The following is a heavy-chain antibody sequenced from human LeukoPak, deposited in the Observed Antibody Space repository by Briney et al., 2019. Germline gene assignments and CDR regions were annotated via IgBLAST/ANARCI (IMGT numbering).Heavy chain of an antibody. Sequence: PGGSLRLSCAASGFTFTSYSSTWVRQAPGKGLEWVSSISSDSTYIYYADSVKGRFTISRDNAKNSLYLQMNSLRAEDTAVYYCARDDVYYYDSSGPTYWGQGTLVTVSS. CDR1: GFTFTSYS. V-gene: IGHV3-21*01. CDR2: ISSDSTYI. CDR3: ARDDVYYYDSSGPTY. J-gene: IGHJ4*02. D-gene: IGHD3-22*01.